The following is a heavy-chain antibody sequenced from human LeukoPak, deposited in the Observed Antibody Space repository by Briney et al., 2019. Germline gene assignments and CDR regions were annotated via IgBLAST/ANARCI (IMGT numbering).Heavy chain of an antibody. Sequence: SQTLSLTCTVSGGSISSGGYYWSWIRQHPGKGLEWIGNIYYSGSTYYNPSLKSRVTTSVDTSKNQFSLKLSSVTAADTAVYYCARDKRKGDAFDIWGQGTMVTVSS. CDR3: ARDKRKGDAFDI. D-gene: IGHD1-14*01. CDR1: GGSISSGGYY. V-gene: IGHV4-31*03. CDR2: IYYSGST. J-gene: IGHJ3*02.